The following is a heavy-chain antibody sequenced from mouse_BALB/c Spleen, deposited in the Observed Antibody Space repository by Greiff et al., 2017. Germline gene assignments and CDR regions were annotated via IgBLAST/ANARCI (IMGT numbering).Heavy chain of an antibody. Sequence: QVQLQQPGAELVKPGASVKLSCKASGYTFTSYWMHWVKQRPGQGLEWIGEILPGSGSTNYNEKFKGKATFTADTSSNTAYMQLSSLTSEDSAVYYCARNLNAMDYWGQGTSVTVSS. J-gene: IGHJ4*01. CDR1: GYTFTSYW. CDR2: ILPGSGST. CDR3: ARNLNAMDY. V-gene: IGHV1-9*01.